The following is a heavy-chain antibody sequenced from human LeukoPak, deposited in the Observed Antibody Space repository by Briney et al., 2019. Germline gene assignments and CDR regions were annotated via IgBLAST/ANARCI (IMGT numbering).Heavy chain of an antibody. J-gene: IGHJ6*03. CDR1: GYTFTSYG. CDR3: ARHTRSSSWYVGYYYYYYYMDV. D-gene: IGHD6-13*01. V-gene: IGHV1-18*01. CDR2: ISAYNGNT. Sequence: GASVKVSCKASGYTFTSYGISWVRQAPGQGLEWMGWISAYNGNTNYAQKLQGRVTMTTDTSTSTAYMELRSLRSDDTAVYYCARHTRSSSWYVGYYYYYYYMDVWGKGTRSPSP.